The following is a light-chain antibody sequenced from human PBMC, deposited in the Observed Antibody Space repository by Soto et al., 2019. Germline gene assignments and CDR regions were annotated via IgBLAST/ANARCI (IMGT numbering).Light chain of an antibody. CDR1: QSIGGF. CDR2: AAS. V-gene: IGKV1-39*01. CDR3: QQLFDSPIT. Sequence: DIQTTQCPSSLSVAVKDGSTMTRGASQSIGGFLNWYQQKLGKAPKLLIYAASTLETGVPSRFSATVSATEFSLTITSLQPEDFATYYCQQLFDSPITFGQGTRLEIK. J-gene: IGKJ5*01.